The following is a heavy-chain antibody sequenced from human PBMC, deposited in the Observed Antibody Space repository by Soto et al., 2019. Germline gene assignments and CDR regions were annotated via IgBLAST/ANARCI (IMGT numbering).Heavy chain of an antibody. CDR2: IYYSGST. Sequence: PSETLSLTCPVSFGSISSYYWSWILHPPVKLLEWIGYIYYSGSTNYNPSLKSRVTISVDTSKNQFSLKLSSVTAADTAVYYCARQLITIFGVVTPGRFDTWGQGTLVTVSS. CDR1: FGSISSYY. V-gene: IGHV4-59*08. D-gene: IGHD3-3*01. J-gene: IGHJ5*02. CDR3: ARQLITIFGVVTPGRFDT.